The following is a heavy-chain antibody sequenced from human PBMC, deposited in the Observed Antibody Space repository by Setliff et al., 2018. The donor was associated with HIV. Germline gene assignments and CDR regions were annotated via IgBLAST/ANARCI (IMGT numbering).Heavy chain of an antibody. V-gene: IGHV4-61*02. CDR2: IYTSGST. J-gene: IGHJ4*02. CDR1: GGSISSGSYY. Sequence: PSETLSLTCTVSGGSISSGSYYWSWIRQPAGKGLEWIGRIYTSGSTNYNPSLKSRVTISVDTSKNQFSLKLSSVTAADTAVYYCARLTSIDSSGWYWVFDYWGQGTLVTVSS. D-gene: IGHD6-19*01. CDR3: ARLTSIDSSGWYWVFDY.